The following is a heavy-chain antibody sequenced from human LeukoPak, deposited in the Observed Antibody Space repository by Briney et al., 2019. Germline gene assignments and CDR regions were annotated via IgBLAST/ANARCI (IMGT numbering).Heavy chain of an antibody. CDR2: IYYSGST. CDR1: GGSISSYY. CDR3: ARDPAHIAAAEGDY. D-gene: IGHD6-13*01. J-gene: IGHJ4*02. V-gene: IGHV4-59*12. Sequence: PSETLSLTCTVSGGSISSYYWSWIRQPPGKGLGWIGYIYYSGSTNYNPSLKSRVTISVDTSKNQFSLKLSSVTAADTAVYYCARDPAHIAAAEGDYWGQGTLVTLSS.